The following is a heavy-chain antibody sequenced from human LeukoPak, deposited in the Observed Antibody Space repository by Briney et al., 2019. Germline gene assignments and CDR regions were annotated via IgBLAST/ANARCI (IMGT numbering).Heavy chain of an antibody. V-gene: IGHV1-2*02. CDR1: GYTFTGYY. CDR3: ARDQILRTYNWNYVGRNNWFDP. Sequence: ASVKVSCKASGYTFTGYYMHWVRQAPGQGLEWMGWINPNSGGTNYAQKFQGRVTMTRDTSISTAYMELSRLRSDDTAVYYCARDQILRTYNWNYVGRNNWFDPWGQGTLVTVSS. D-gene: IGHD1-7*01. CDR2: INPNSGGT. J-gene: IGHJ5*02.